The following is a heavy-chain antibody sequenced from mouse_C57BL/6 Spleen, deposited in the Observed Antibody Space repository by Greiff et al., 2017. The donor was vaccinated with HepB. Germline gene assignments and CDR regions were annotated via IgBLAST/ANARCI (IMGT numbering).Heavy chain of an antibody. J-gene: IGHJ3*01. Sequence: QVQLQQPGAELVMPGASVKLSCKASGYTFTSYWMHWVKQRPGQGLEWIGEIDPSDSYTNYNRKFKGKSTLTVDKSSSTAYMQLSSLTSEDSAVYYCARFELGFAYWGQGTLVTVSA. CDR1: GYTFTSYW. CDR3: ARFELGFAY. V-gene: IGHV1-69*01. CDR2: IDPSDSYT.